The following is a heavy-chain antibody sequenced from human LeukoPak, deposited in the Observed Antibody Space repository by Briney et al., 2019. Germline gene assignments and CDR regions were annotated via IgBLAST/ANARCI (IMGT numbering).Heavy chain of an antibody. CDR2: INSDGTSI. D-gene: IGHD1-26*01. CDR3: ASGTYYSDY. J-gene: IGHJ4*02. CDR1: GFPFSSNW. V-gene: IGHV3-74*01. Sequence: GGSLRLSCAASGFPFSSNWMHWVRQVPGKGLVWVSRINSDGTSISYTDSVKGRFTISRDNAKNTLYLQMNSLRAEDTGVYYCASGTYYSDYWGQGTLVTVSS.